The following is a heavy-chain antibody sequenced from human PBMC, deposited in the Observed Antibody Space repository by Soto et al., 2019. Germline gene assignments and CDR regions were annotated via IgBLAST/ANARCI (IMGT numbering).Heavy chain of an antibody. Sequence: PGGSLRLSCAASGFTFSDYSMSWVRQAPGKGLEWVASINQEGSEKHYVDSMKGRLTISRDNAKNSLYLQLNSLRAEDTAVFYCARVNHYVRDYWGQGSPVIVSS. D-gene: IGHD3-16*01. CDR2: INQEGSEK. CDR3: ARVNHYVRDY. V-gene: IGHV3-7*01. CDR1: GFTFSDYS. J-gene: IGHJ4*02.